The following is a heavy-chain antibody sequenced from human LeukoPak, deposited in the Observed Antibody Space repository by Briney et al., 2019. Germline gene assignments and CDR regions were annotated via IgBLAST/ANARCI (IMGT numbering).Heavy chain of an antibody. CDR2: IRQDGDTK. CDR1: GFPFNAYW. V-gene: IGHV3-7*03. J-gene: IGHJ4*02. D-gene: IGHD6-13*01. Sequence: GGSLRLSCAASGFPFNAYWMTWVRQAPGKGLEWVANIRQDGDTKYYVDSVKGRFTISRDNAMNSLYLQMNSLRAEDTAIYYCARSLPYGTTWYGRSDFWGQGTLVTVSS. CDR3: ARSLPYGTTWYGRSDF.